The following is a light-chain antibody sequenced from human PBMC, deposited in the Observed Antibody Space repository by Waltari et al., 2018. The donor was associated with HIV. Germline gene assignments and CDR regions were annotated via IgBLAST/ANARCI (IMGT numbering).Light chain of an antibody. V-gene: IGLV4-69*01. CDR1: SWQSSYS. Sequence: QLALTQSPSASASLGASVRLTCTLSSWQSSYSTAWHQQQPEKGPRFLMRLNSDGSHTRGDGIPDRFSGSASGAERYLTISSLQSEDEADYYCQSWDNGVRVFGGGTKLTVL. CDR3: QSWDNGVRV. CDR2: LNSDGSH. J-gene: IGLJ3*02.